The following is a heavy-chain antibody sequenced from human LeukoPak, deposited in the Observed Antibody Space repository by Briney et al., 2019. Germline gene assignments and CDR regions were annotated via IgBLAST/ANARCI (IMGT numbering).Heavy chain of an antibody. CDR3: ANPRYDSSGYYYVD. CDR1: GYTFTTYP. Sequence: ASVKVSCKASGYTFTTYPVNWVRQAPGQGLEWMGWINGGSGNTKYSPEFQGRVTITRDTSASTAYMELSSLRSEDTAVYYCANPRYDSSGYYYVDWGQGTLVTVSS. D-gene: IGHD3-22*01. J-gene: IGHJ4*02. CDR2: INGGSGNT. V-gene: IGHV1-3*01.